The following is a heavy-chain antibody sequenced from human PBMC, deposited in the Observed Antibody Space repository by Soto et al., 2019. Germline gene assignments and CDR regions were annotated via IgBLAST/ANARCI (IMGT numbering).Heavy chain of an antibody. CDR1: GFTFSRYW. Sequence: GGSLRLSCAGSGFTFSRYWMHWVRQVPGQGLEWVAVISYDGYNAYYADSVKGRFTISKDNSRNTLFLQMDNLRSDDTAVYFCARDGGFSYGFDYYFDYWGQGTLVTVSS. CDR2: ISYDGYNA. V-gene: IGHV3-30-3*01. J-gene: IGHJ4*02. D-gene: IGHD5-18*01. CDR3: ARDGGFSYGFDYYFDY.